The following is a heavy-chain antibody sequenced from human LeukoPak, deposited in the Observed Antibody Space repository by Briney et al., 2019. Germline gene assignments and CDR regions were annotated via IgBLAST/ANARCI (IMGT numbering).Heavy chain of an antibody. CDR3: ARDNAGIAAAGYLGY. CDR1: GGSISSSSYY. J-gene: IGHJ4*02. CDR2: IYYSGST. V-gene: IGHV4-39*07. Sequence: SETLSLTCTVSGGSISSSSYYWGWIRQPPGKGLEWIGSIYYSGSTYYNPSLKSRVTISVDTSKNQFSLKLSSVTAADTAVYYCARDNAGIAAAGYLGYWGQGTLVTVSS. D-gene: IGHD6-13*01.